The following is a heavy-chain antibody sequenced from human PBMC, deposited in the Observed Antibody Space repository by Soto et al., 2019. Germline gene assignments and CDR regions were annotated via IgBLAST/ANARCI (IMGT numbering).Heavy chain of an antibody. CDR1: GFPFSDYY. CDR2: ISPKSTYR. V-gene: IGHV3-11*06. J-gene: IGHJ4*02. CDR3: ARGGGGGLFEH. D-gene: IGHD2-21*01. Sequence: GGSLRLSCATSGFPFSDYYMSWIRQAPGKGLEWLSHISPKSTYRNYADSVKGRFTISRDNTKSSLFLQMNSPGVEDTAVYYCARGGGGGLFEHWGQGVLVTV.